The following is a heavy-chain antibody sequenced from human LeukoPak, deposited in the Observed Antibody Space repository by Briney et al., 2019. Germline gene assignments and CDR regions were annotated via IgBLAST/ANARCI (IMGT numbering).Heavy chain of an antibody. J-gene: IGHJ4*01. CDR3: ARQVAVAAWEY. CDR2: IYPGDSET. D-gene: IGHD6-19*01. CDR1: GYSFISYW. Sequence: GESLKISCKGSGYSFISYWIGWVRQMSGKGLEWMGIIYPGDSETRYSPSFQGQVTMSADKSISTAYLQWSSLKASDTAIYYCARQVAVAAWEYWGHGTLVTVSS. V-gene: IGHV5-51*01.